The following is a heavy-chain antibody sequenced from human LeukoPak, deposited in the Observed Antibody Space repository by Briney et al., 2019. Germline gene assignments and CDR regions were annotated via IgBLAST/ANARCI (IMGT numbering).Heavy chain of an antibody. CDR3: ARRPITYYYDSSGYYFDY. Sequence: PSETLSLTCTVSGGSISSHYWSWIRQPPGKGLVWIGYIYYSGSTNYNPSLKSRVTISVDTSKNQFSLKLSSVTAADTAVYYCARRPITYYYDSSGYYFDYWGQGTLVTVSS. CDR1: GGSISSHY. V-gene: IGHV4-59*11. J-gene: IGHJ4*02. CDR2: IYYSGST. D-gene: IGHD3-22*01.